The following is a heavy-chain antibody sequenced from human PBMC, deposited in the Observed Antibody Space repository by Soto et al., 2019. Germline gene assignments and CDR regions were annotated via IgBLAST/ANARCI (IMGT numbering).Heavy chain of an antibody. J-gene: IGHJ6*02. D-gene: IGHD3-3*01. CDR3: ASSFSRTSYDFLSGYQTASDNYYYYYGMDV. CDR1: GGTFSSYA. V-gene: IGHV1-69*13. Sequence: GASVKVSCKASGGTFSSYAISWVRQAPGQGLEWMGGIIPIFGTANYAQKFQGRVTITADESTSTAYMELSSLRSEDTAVYYCASSFSRTSYDFLSGYQTASDNYYYYYGMDVWGQGTTVTVSS. CDR2: IIPIFGTA.